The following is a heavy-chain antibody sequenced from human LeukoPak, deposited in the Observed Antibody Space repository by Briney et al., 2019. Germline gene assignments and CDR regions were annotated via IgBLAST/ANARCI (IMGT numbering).Heavy chain of an antibody. CDR2: INHSGST. CDR3: ARVGRIYSRKYYMDV. V-gene: IGHV4-34*01. J-gene: IGHJ6*03. D-gene: IGHD2-15*01. CDR1: GGSFSGYY. Sequence: SETLSLTCAVYGGSFSGYYWSWIRQPPGKGLEWIGEINHSGSTNYNPSLKSRVTISVDTSKNQFSLKLSSVTAADTAVYYCARVGRIYSRKYYMDVWGKGTTVTVSS.